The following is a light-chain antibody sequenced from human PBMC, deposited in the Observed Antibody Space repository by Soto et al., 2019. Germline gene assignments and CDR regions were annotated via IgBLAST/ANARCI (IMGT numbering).Light chain of an antibody. CDR2: GNS. CDR1: SSNIGAGYD. Sequence: QSVLTQPPSVSGAPGQRVTISCTGSSSNIGAGYDVHWYQQLPGTAPKLLIYGNSNRPSGVPDRFSGSKSGTSASLAITGLQDEDEADYYCQSYDSSLSGSYVFGTGTNVTVL. CDR3: QSYDSSLSGSYV. J-gene: IGLJ1*01. V-gene: IGLV1-40*01.